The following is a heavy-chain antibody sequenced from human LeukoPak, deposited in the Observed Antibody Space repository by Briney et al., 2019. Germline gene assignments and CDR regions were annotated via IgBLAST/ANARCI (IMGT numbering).Heavy chain of an antibody. J-gene: IGHJ4*02. CDR2: INHSGST. Sequence: PSETLSLTCTVSGDSINSLDLWSWVRQPPGKGLEWIGEINHSGSTKYNPSLKSRVTISVDTSKNQFSLKLSSVTAADTAVYYCARASGSYLDWGQGTLVTVSS. D-gene: IGHD1-26*01. CDR1: GDSINSLDL. CDR3: ARASGSYLD. V-gene: IGHV4-4*02.